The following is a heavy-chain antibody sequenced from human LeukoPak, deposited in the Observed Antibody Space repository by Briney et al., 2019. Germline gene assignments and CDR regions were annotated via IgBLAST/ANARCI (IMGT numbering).Heavy chain of an antibody. D-gene: IGHD3-16*02. J-gene: IGHJ5*02. CDR2: IYTSGST. CDR3: ARDGDYVWGSYRHDT. CDR1: GGSISSYY. Sequence: SETLSLTCTVSGGSISSYYWSWIRQPAGKGLEWIGRIYTSGSTNYNPSLKSRVTMSVDTSKNQFSLKLSSVTAADTAVYYCARDGDYVWGSYRHDTWGQGTLVTVSS. V-gene: IGHV4-4*07.